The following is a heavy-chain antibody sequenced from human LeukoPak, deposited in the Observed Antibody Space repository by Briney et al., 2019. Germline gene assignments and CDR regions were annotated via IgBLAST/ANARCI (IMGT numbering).Heavy chain of an antibody. J-gene: IGHJ4*02. D-gene: IGHD1-26*01. CDR2: ISSSGSTI. CDR1: GFTFSDYY. Sequence: PGGSLRLSCAASGFTFSDYYMSWIRQAPGKGLEWVSYISSSGSTIYYADSVKGRFTISRDNAKNSLYLQMNSLRAEDTAVYYCAREAINWYSGSYVFDYWGQGTLVTVSS. V-gene: IGHV3-11*01. CDR3: AREAINWYSGSYVFDY.